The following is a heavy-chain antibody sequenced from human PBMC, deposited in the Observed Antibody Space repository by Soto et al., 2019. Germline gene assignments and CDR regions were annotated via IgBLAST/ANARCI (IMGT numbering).Heavy chain of an antibody. Sequence: GGSLRLSCAAGGFTFRSYGMHWVLQAPGNGLEWVAVISYDGSNKYYADSVKGGFTISRDNSKNTLYLQMNSLRAEDTAVYYCAKSRWGVVPAAIYYGMDVWRQGTTVTVSS. CDR3: AKSRWGVVPAAIYYGMDV. V-gene: IGHV3-30*18. CDR1: GFTFRSYG. J-gene: IGHJ6*02. D-gene: IGHD2-2*01. CDR2: ISYDGSNK.